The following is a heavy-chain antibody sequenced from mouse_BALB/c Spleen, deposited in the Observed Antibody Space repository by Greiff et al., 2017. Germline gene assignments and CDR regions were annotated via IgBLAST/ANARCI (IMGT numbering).Heavy chain of an antibody. J-gene: IGHJ2*01. CDR3: ARHDYYDDY. CDR2: ISDGGSYT. CDR1: GFTFSDYY. D-gene: IGHD2-4*01. Sequence: EVKVVESGGGLVKPGGSLKLSCAASGFTFSDYYMYWVRQTPEKRLEWVATISDGGSYTYYPDSVKGRFTISRDNAKNTLYLQMSSLRSEDTAMYYCARHDYYDDYWGQGTTLTVSS. V-gene: IGHV5-4*02.